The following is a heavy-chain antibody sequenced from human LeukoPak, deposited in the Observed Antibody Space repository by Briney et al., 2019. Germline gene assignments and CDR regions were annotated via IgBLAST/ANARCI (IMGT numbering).Heavy chain of an antibody. D-gene: IGHD2-21*02. Sequence: GGSLRLSCAASGFTFDDYAMHWVRQAPGKGLEWVSGISYNSGTIAYADSVKGRFTISRDNAKNSLYLQMNSLRAEDTALYYCAKDYCGGDCYSGWYFDLWGRGTLVTVSS. CDR1: GFTFDDYA. CDR3: AKDYCGGDCYSGWYFDL. J-gene: IGHJ2*01. CDR2: ISYNSGTI. V-gene: IGHV3-9*01.